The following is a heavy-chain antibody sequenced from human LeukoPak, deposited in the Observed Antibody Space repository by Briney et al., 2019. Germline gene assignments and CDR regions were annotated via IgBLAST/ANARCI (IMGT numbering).Heavy chain of an antibody. D-gene: IGHD6-13*01. CDR2: ISAYNGNT. CDR3: ARVKLRSSSWYYYYYYMDV. Sequence: GASVKVSCKAFGYTFTSNYMHWVRQAPGQGLEWMGWISAYNGNTNYAQKLQGRVTMTTDTSTSTAYMELRSLRSDDTAVYYCARVKLRSSSWYYYYYYMDVWGKGTTVTVSS. V-gene: IGHV1-18*04. CDR1: GYTFTSNY. J-gene: IGHJ6*03.